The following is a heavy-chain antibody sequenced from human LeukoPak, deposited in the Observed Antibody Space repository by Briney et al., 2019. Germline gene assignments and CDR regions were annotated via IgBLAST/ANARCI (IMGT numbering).Heavy chain of an antibody. CDR2: INHSGST. V-gene: IGHV4-34*01. CDR3: ARGLPPRTSWQQLVEPYRFFDY. J-gene: IGHJ4*02. D-gene: IGHD6-13*01. Sequence: SETLSLTCAVYGGSFSGYYWSWIRQPPGKGLEWIGEINHSGSTNYNPSLKSRVTISVDTSKNQFSLKLSSVTAADTAVYYCARGLPPRTSWQQLVEPYRFFDYWGQGTLVTVSS. CDR1: GGSFSGYY.